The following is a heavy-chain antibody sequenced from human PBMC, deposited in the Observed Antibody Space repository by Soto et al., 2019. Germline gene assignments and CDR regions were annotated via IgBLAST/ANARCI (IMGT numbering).Heavy chain of an antibody. J-gene: IGHJ4*02. D-gene: IGHD3-10*01. CDR2: ISYDGSNK. CDR1: GFTFSSYG. V-gene: IGHV3-30*18. Sequence: VQPGRSLRLSCAASGFTFSSYGMHWVRQAPGKGLEWVAVISYDGSNKYYADSVKGRFTISRDNSKNTLYLQMNSLRAEDTAVYYCAKGSSGSGSYYNYYFDYWGQGTLVTVSS. CDR3: AKGSSGSGSYYNYYFDY.